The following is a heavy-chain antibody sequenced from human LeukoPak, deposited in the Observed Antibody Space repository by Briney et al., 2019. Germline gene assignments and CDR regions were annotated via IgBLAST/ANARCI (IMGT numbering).Heavy chain of an antibody. V-gene: IGHV4-59*04. CDR1: GVSISTHY. CDR3: ASQLSGYMDV. CDR2: IYYSGST. J-gene: IGHJ6*03. Sequence: SETLSLTCSVSGVSISTHYWSWIRQPPGKGLEWIGYIYYSGSTYYNPSLKSRVTISVDTSKNQFSLKLSSVTAADTAVYYCASQLSGYMDVWGKGTTVTISS. D-gene: IGHD1-1*01.